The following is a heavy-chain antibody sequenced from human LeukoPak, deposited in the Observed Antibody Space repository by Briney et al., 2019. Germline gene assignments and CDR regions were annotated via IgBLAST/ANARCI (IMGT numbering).Heavy chain of an antibody. Sequence: GGSLRLSCAASGFTFSSYSMNWVRQAPGKGLEWVSSISSSSSYIYYADSVKGRFTISRDNAKNSLYLQMNSLRAEDTAVYYCARSTGSSWYDNWFDPWGQGTLVTVSS. V-gene: IGHV3-21*01. D-gene: IGHD6-13*01. CDR3: ARSTGSSWYDNWFDP. CDR1: GFTFSSYS. J-gene: IGHJ5*02. CDR2: ISSSSSYI.